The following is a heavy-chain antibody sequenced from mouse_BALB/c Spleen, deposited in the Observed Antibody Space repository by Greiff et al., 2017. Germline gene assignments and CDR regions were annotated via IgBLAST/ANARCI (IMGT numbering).Heavy chain of an antibody. V-gene: IGHV5-2*01. CDR1: EYEFPSHD. D-gene: IGHD2-4*01. CDR2: INSDGGST. Sequence: EVKLMESGGGLVQPGESLKLSCESNEYEFPSHDMSWVRKTPEKRLELVAAINSDGGSTYYPDTMERRFIISRDNTKKTLYLQMSSLRSEDTALYYWARHGDYPYAMDYWGQGTSVTVSS. J-gene: IGHJ4*01. CDR3: ARHGDYPYAMDY.